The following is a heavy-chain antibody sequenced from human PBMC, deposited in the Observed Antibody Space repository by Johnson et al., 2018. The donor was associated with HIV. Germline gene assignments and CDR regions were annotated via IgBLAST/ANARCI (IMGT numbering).Heavy chain of an antibody. Sequence: QVQLVESGGGVVQPGRSLRLSCAASRFTFSSYSMHWVRQATGKGLEWVAVISFDGSDKYYADSVKGRFTISRDNSKNTLYLQMNSLRVEDTAVYYCARDGPYYLSPRDAFEIWGQGTMVTVSS. J-gene: IGHJ3*02. CDR1: RFTFSSYS. CDR2: ISFDGSDK. CDR3: ARDGPYYLSPRDAFEI. V-gene: IGHV3-30*14. D-gene: IGHD3-22*01.